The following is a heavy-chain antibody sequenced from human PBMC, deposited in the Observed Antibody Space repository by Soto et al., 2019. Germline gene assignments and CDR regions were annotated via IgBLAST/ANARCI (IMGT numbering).Heavy chain of an antibody. Sequence: SETLSLTCAVSGASIRSYHWSFLRQPAGKGLEWIGRIQHTGNTNYNPSLKSRVTMSADTSKNQISLKMTSVTAADTAVYFCAKDVSSRRWFDPWGQGVRVTVSS. V-gene: IGHV4-4*07. CDR2: IQHTGNT. CDR1: GASIRSYH. D-gene: IGHD3-16*01. CDR3: AKDVSSRRWFDP. J-gene: IGHJ5*02.